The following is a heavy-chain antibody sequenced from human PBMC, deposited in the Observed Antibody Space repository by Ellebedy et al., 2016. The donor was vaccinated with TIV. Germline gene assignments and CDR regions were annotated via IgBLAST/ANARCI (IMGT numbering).Heavy chain of an antibody. CDR3: ARDSIDYFDDDYYSYFDF. Sequence: GESLKISCAASGFTFSSYAMSWVRQAPGRRLEWVSSISGLYSYTDYGDSVKGRFTVSRDNANNSLYLQMNGLRSEDTAVYYCARDSIDYFDDDYYSYFDFWGQGTLVTVSS. J-gene: IGHJ4*02. D-gene: IGHD2/OR15-2a*01. CDR2: ISGLYSYT. CDR1: GFTFSSYA. V-gene: IGHV3-21*06.